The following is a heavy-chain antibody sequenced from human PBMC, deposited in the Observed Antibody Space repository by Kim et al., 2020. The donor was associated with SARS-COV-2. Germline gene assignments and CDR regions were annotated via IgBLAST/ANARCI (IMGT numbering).Heavy chain of an antibody. CDR2: IDPSDSYT. J-gene: IGHJ5*02. CDR3: ARRELDSSGWYSNHWFDP. CDR1: GYSFTSYW. D-gene: IGHD6-19*01. Sequence: GESLKISCKGSGYSFTSYWISWVRQMPGKGLEWMGRIDPSDSYTNYSPSFQGHVTISADKSISTAYLQWSSLKASDTAMYYCARRELDSSGWYSNHWFDPWGQGTLVTVSS. V-gene: IGHV5-10-1*01.